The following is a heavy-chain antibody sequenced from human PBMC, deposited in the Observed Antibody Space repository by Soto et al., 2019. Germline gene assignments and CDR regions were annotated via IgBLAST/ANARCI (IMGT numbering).Heavy chain of an antibody. D-gene: IGHD2-21*02. J-gene: IGHJ6*02. CDR1: GYRYVDNS. Sequence: GASVEVSCKTPGYRYVDNSLYWVRQAPGQGLEWMGWINPRNGDKKYAQKLQGRVTMTRDTTITTTYMDLSALTSDDTAVYYCARGEVTRIEGMGVWGPGTTVTVSS. CDR3: ARGEVTRIEGMGV. CDR2: INPRNGDK. V-gene: IGHV1-2*02.